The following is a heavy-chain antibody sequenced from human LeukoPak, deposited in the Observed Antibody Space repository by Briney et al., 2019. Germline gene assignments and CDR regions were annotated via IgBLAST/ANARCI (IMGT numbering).Heavy chain of an antibody. J-gene: IGHJ4*02. CDR2: INEGGSEK. Sequence: GGSLRLSRAASGFTFSKYRVSWARQPPGKGLEWVAKINEGGSEKHHVHYVKSRFTISRDNAKNSLYLEMNGLRDEDMDVYYCARYDGYDLRYWGQGTLVTVSS. D-gene: IGHD5-12*01. V-gene: IGHV3-7*04. CDR1: GFTFSKYR. CDR3: ARYDGYDLRY.